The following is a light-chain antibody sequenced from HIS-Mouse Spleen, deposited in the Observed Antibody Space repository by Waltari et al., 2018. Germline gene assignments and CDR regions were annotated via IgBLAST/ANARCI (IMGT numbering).Light chain of an antibody. Sequence: SYELTQPPSASVSPGQTARITCSGDALPKKYAYWYQQKSGQAPVLVIYEDTKRPSCIPERFSGSVSGTMTPLTISGAQVEDEADYYCYSTDSIGNHRVFGGGTKLTVL. CDR3: YSTDSIGNHRV. CDR1: ALPKKY. J-gene: IGLJ2*01. CDR2: EDT. V-gene: IGLV3-10*01.